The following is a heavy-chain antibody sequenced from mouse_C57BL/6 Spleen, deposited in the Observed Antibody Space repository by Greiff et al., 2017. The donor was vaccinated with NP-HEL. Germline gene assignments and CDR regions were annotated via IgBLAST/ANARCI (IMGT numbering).Heavy chain of an antibody. Sequence: EVKVVESGGGLVQPGGSLSLSCAASGFTFTDYYMSWVRQPPGKALEWLGFIRNKANGYTTEYSASVKGRFTISRDNSQSILYLQMNALRAEDSATYYCARYYYGSSYVHFDYWGQGTTLTFSS. CDR2: IRNKANGYTT. CDR3: ARYYYGSSYVHFDY. D-gene: IGHD1-1*01. CDR1: GFTFTDYY. J-gene: IGHJ2*01. V-gene: IGHV7-3*01.